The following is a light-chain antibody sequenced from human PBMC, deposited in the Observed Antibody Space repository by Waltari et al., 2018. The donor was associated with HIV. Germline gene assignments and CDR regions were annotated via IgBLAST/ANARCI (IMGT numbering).Light chain of an antibody. Sequence: QSVLTQPPSVSGVPGQRVTISCTGSSSNIGAGYFVHWYQQLPGSAPTLLIYSDSHRPSGGPDRFSGTKSGNSASLAITGLQAEDEADYYCQSYDRSLSASVFGGGTKLTVL. CDR2: SDS. V-gene: IGLV1-40*01. CDR1: SSNIGAGYF. CDR3: QSYDRSLSASV. J-gene: IGLJ3*02.